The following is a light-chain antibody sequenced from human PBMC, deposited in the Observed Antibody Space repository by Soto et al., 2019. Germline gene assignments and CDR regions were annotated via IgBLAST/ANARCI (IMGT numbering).Light chain of an antibody. CDR1: QSVRSNY. CDR2: NSS. V-gene: IGKV3-20*01. Sequence: ETVLTQSPGTLSLSPGERATLSCRASQSVRSNYLAWYQQKPGQAPRLPIYNSSTRATGIPDRVSGSGSGTDFTLTISRLEPEDFALYYCQQYRDLPQTFGQGTKV. CDR3: QQYRDLPQT. J-gene: IGKJ1*01.